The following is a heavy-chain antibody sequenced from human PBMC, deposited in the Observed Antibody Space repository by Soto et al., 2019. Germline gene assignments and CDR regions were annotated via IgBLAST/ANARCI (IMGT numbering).Heavy chain of an antibody. CDR3: ASERYSSGALDFDY. V-gene: IGHV3-21*01. CDR1: GFTFSSYS. CDR2: ISSSSSYI. D-gene: IGHD3-22*01. Sequence: EVQLVESGGGLVKPGGSLRLSCAASGFTFSSYSMNWVRQAPGKGPEWVSSISSSSSYIYYADSVKGRFTISRDNAKNSLYLQMNSLRAEDTAVYYCASERYSSGALDFDYWGQGTLVTVSS. J-gene: IGHJ4*02.